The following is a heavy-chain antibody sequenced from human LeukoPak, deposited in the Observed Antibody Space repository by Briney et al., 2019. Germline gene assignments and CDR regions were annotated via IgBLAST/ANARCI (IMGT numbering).Heavy chain of an antibody. J-gene: IGHJ4*02. Sequence: HPGRSLRLSCAASGFTFSSYGMHWVRQAPGKGLEWVAVISYDGSNKYYADSVKGRFTISRDNSKNTLYLQMNSLTVEDTAVYYCARDLPPLDYWGQGTLVTVSS. V-gene: IGHV3-30*03. CDR2: ISYDGSNK. CDR1: GFTFSSYG. CDR3: ARDLPPLDY.